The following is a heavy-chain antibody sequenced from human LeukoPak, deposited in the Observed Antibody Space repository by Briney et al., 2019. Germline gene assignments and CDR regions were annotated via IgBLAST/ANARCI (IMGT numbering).Heavy chain of an antibody. Sequence: PSESLSLTCTVSGDSISGNYWTWIRHPPGKVLEWIGYIYYSGSTNYNASLKSRVTISVDASKNQFSLKLSSVTAADAAVYYCARLGDGDNLRYFDYWGQGTLVTVSS. J-gene: IGHJ4*02. CDR1: GDSISGNY. CDR3: ARLGDGDNLRYFDY. D-gene: IGHD5-24*01. V-gene: IGHV4-59*08. CDR2: IYYSGST.